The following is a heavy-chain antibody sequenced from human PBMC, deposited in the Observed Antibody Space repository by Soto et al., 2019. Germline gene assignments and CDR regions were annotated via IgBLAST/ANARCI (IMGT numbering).Heavy chain of an antibody. J-gene: IGHJ3*02. CDR3: AREVAADGTFREDVFDI. Sequence: QVHLVQSGAEVKKPGSSVKVSCKASGGTFSNHAINWVRQAPGQGLEWMRRIIPIFTTTNYAQKFQSRVTNTADESTITAYMELSGLKHDDTAVYYCAREVAADGTFREDVFDIWGQGTLVTVSS. V-gene: IGHV1-69*12. D-gene: IGHD6-13*01. CDR2: IIPIFTTT. CDR1: GGTFSNHA.